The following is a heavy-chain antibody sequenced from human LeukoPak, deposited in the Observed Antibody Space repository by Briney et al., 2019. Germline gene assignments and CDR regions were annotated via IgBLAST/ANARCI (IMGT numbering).Heavy chain of an antibody. D-gene: IGHD3-22*01. CDR3: ASGRYYDSSGYRY. CDR1: GGSFSGYY. CDR2: INHSGST. Sequence: SETLSLTCAVYGGSFSGYYWSWIRQPPGKGLEWIGEINHSGSTNYNPSLKSRVTISVDTSKNQFSLKLSSVTAADTAVYYCASGRYYDSSGYRYWGQGTLVTVSS. V-gene: IGHV4-34*01. J-gene: IGHJ4*02.